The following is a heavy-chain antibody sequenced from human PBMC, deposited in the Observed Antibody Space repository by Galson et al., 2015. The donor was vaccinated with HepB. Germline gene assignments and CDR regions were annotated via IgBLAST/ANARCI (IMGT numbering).Heavy chain of an antibody. J-gene: IGHJ6*02. D-gene: IGHD2-2*01. CDR3: ARVQCSSSNTCYGYYYGMDV. Sequence: LRLSCAASGFSFEDYGMNWVRQAPGKGLEWVSGINWNGGSTGYADSVKGRFTISRDNAKNSLYLQMNSLRAEDTALYYCARVQCSSSNTCYGYYYGMDVWGQGTTVTVSS. CDR1: GFSFEDYG. CDR2: INWNGGST. V-gene: IGHV3-20*04.